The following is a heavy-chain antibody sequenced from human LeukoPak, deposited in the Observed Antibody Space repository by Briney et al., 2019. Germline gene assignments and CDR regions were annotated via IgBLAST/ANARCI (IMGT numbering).Heavy chain of an antibody. Sequence: ASVKVSCKASGYTFTGYYMHWVRQAPGQGLEWMGWINPNSGGTNYAQKFQGRVTMTRDTSISTAYMELSRLRSDDTAVYYCARTGSNYYDSSGPYNWFDPWGQGTLVTASS. D-gene: IGHD3-22*01. J-gene: IGHJ5*02. CDR1: GYTFTGYY. CDR2: INPNSGGT. CDR3: ARTGSNYYDSSGPYNWFDP. V-gene: IGHV1-2*02.